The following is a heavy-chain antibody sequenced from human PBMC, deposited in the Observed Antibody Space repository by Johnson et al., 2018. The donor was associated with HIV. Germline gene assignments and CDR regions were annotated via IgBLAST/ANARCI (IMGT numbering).Heavy chain of an antibody. V-gene: IGHV3-30-3*01. CDR3: AKEGSSSPWAFDI. CDR1: GFTFSSYA. CDR2: ISYDGSNK. Sequence: VQLVESGGGVVQPGRSLRLSCAASGFTFSSYAMHWVRQAPGKGLEWVAVISYDGSNKYYADSVKGRFTISRDNSKNTLYLQMNSLRAEDTALYYCAKEGSSSPWAFDIWGQGTMVTVSS. D-gene: IGHD2-15*01. J-gene: IGHJ3*02.